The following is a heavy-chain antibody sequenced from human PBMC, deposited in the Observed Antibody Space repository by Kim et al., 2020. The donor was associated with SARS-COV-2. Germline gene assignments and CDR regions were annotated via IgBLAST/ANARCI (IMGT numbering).Heavy chain of an antibody. CDR1: GFTFSSYG. CDR2: ISYDGSNK. D-gene: IGHD2-2*01. Sequence: GGSLRLSCAASGFTFSSYGMHWVRQAPGKGLEWVAVISYDGSNKYYADSVKGRFTISRDNSKNTLYLQMNSLRAEDTAVYYCAKGRGSDIVVVPALQHWGQGTLVTVSS. J-gene: IGHJ1*01. V-gene: IGHV3-30*18. CDR3: AKGRGSDIVVVPALQH.